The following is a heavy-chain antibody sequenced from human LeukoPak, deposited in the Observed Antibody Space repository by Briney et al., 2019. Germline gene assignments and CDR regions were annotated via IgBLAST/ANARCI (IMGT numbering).Heavy chain of an antibody. CDR3: ARDRDLWWLRLPMLDAFDI. Sequence: EASVKVSCKASGYTFTSYGISWVRQAPGQGLEWMGWISAYNGNTNYAQKLQGRVTMTTDTSTSTAYMELRSLRSDDTAVYYCARDRDLWWLRLPMLDAFDIWGQGTMVTVSS. D-gene: IGHD5-12*01. CDR1: GYTFTSYG. V-gene: IGHV1-18*01. CDR2: ISAYNGNT. J-gene: IGHJ3*02.